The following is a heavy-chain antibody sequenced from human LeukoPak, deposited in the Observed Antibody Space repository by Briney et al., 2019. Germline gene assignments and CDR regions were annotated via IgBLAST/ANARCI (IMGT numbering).Heavy chain of an antibody. Sequence: NSSETLSLTCTVSGGSISNYYWSWIRQPAGKGLEWIGRIYTSRSTNYNPSLKSRATMSIDTSKNQFSLKLSSVTAADTAVYYCARVSLSGSRASDYWGQGTLVTVSP. CDR3: ARVSLSGSRASDY. CDR2: IYTSRST. V-gene: IGHV4-4*07. D-gene: IGHD6-13*01. J-gene: IGHJ4*02. CDR1: GGSISNYY.